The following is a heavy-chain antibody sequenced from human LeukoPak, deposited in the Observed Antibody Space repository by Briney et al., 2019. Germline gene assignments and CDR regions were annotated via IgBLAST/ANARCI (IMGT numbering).Heavy chain of an antibody. J-gene: IGHJ4*02. CDR2: ISYDGSNK. CDR3: AKSPRSGYSSGWYSDY. CDR1: GFTFSSYA. Sequence: GRSLRLSCAASGFTFSSYAMHWVRQAPGKGLEWVAVISYDGSNKYYADSVKGRFTISRDNSKNTLYLQMNSLRAEDTAVYYCAKSPRSGYSSGWYSDYWGQGTLVTVSS. D-gene: IGHD6-19*01. V-gene: IGHV3-30-3*02.